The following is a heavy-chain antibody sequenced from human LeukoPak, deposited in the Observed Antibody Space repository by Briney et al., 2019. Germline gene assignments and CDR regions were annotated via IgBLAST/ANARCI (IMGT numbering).Heavy chain of an antibody. V-gene: IGHV4-4*07. CDR2: ISPSGST. Sequence: PSQTLSLTCTVSGGSISIYSWSWIRQPAGKGLECIGHISPSGSTNYNPSLKSRVTMSVDTSKNQFSLKLSSVTAADTAVYYCARQELYYYYMDVWGKGTTVTVSS. CDR1: GGSISIYS. J-gene: IGHJ6*03. D-gene: IGHD1-26*01. CDR3: ARQELYYYYMDV.